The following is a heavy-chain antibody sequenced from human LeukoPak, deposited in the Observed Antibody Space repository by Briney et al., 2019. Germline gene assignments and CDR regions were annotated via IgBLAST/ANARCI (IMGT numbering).Heavy chain of an antibody. D-gene: IGHD2-15*01. CDR2: IYYSGST. CDR3: ASRRVYCSGGSCWFDP. V-gene: IGHV4-61*01. J-gene: IGHJ5*02. CDR1: GDSVSSGSYY. Sequence: PSETLSLTCTVSGDSVSSGSYYWSWIRQPPGKGLEWIGYIYYSGSTNYNPSLRSRVTISVDTSKNQFSLKLSSVTAADTAVYYCASRRVYCSGGSCWFDPWGQGTLVTVSS.